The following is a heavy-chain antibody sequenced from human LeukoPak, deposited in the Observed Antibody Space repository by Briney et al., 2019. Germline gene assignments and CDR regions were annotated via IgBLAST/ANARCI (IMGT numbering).Heavy chain of an antibody. D-gene: IGHD3-22*01. CDR2: IKSDGST. Sequence: GGSLRLSCAASGFTFNSYWMHWVRHAPGKGLVWVSRIKSDGSTRYADSVKGRFTISRDNAKNTVSLQMTSLRAEDTGVYYCAGAPSEIGGYYPEYFRHWGQGTLVIVSS. CDR3: AGAPSEIGGYYPEYFRH. V-gene: IGHV3-74*01. J-gene: IGHJ1*01. CDR1: GFTFNSYW.